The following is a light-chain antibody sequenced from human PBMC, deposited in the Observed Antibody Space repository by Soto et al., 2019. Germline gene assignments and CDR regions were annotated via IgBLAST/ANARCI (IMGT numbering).Light chain of an antibody. Sequence: SALTQPASVSGSPGQSITISCTGTSSDVGGYNYVSWYQQHPGKAPKLMIYDVSNRPSGVSNRFSGSKSGNTASLTISGLQAEDEADYYCSSYTSSSTYVLFGGGPKLTVL. CDR1: SSDVGGYNY. V-gene: IGLV2-14*01. CDR3: SSYTSSSTYVL. J-gene: IGLJ2*01. CDR2: DVS.